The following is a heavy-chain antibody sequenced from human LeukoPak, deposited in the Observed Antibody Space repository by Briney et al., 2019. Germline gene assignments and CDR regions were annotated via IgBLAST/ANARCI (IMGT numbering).Heavy chain of an antibody. D-gene: IGHD6-19*01. Sequence: SETLSLTCTVSGYSISSGYYWGWIRQPPGKGLEWIGSIYHSGSTYYNPSLKSRVTISVDTSKNQFSLKLSSVTAADTAVYYCARGPIMQWLVSGIWFDPWGQGTLVTVSS. V-gene: IGHV4-38-2*02. CDR3: ARGPIMQWLVSGIWFDP. J-gene: IGHJ5*02. CDR2: IYHSGST. CDR1: GYSISSGYY.